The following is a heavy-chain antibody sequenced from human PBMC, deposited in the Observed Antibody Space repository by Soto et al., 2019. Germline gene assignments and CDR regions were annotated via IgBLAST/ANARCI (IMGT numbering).Heavy chain of an antibody. CDR1: GFTFDDYV. Sequence: EVQLVESGGGLVQPGRSLRLSCAASGFTFDDYVMHWVRQAPGKGLEWVSGISWNSGSIGYADSVKGRFTISRDNAKNSLYLQMNSLRAEDTALYYCAKAADTAMGNYYFDYWGQGTLVTVSS. CDR3: AKAADTAMGNYYFDY. D-gene: IGHD5-18*01. J-gene: IGHJ4*02. CDR2: ISWNSGSI. V-gene: IGHV3-9*01.